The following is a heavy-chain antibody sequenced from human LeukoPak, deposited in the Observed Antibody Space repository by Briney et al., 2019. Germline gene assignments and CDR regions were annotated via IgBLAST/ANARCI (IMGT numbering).Heavy chain of an antibody. CDR1: GFTFSNYW. CDR3: ARAQPDYGSGSYYNNY. J-gene: IGHJ4*02. Sequence: GGSLRLSCAASGFTFSNYWMTWLRQAPGKGLEWLANIKQDGSIIYYVDSVKGRFTISRDNAKNSLYLQMNSLRAEDTAVYYCARAQPDYGSGSYYNNYWGQGTLVTVSS. D-gene: IGHD3-10*01. V-gene: IGHV3-7*01. CDR2: IKQDGSII.